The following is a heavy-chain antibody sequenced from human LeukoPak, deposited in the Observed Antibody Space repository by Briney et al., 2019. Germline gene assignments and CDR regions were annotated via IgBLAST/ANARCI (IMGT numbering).Heavy chain of an antibody. CDR1: GGSTNTYC. CDR2: IYPSGGT. D-gene: IGHD5-12*01. J-gene: IGHJ4*02. V-gene: IGHV4-4*07. Sequence: SETLSLTCTVSGGSTNTYCWSWIRQPAEKGLEWIVRIYPSGGTYYNPSLKSRVTISIDKSKNQFSLRLTSVTAADTAVYYCARDRSGYSEYYFDYWGQGSLVTVSS. CDR3: ARDRSGYSEYYFDY.